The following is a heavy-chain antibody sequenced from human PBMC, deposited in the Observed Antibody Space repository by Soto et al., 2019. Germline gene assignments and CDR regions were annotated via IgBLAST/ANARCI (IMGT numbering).Heavy chain of an antibody. CDR2: IYYSGST. CDR1: GGSIGSSTSY. Sequence: QLQLQESGPGLVKPSETLSLTCTVSGGSIGSSTSYWGWIRQPPGKGLKWIGSIYYSGSTYSNPSHKSRVTISVDTSTNQFSLKLSPVTAADTAVYYCARHRRTGTTTNWFDPWGQGTLVTVSS. V-gene: IGHV4-39*01. J-gene: IGHJ5*02. CDR3: ARHRRTGTTTNWFDP. D-gene: IGHD1-1*01.